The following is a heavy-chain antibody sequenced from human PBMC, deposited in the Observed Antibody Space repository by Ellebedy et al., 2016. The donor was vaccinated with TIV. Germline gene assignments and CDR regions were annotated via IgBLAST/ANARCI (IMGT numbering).Heavy chain of an antibody. Sequence: PGGSLRLSCAASGFTFSSYVMHWVRQAPGKGLEWVSAISPDGGNKYYADTVKGRFTFSRDNYMNTVYLQMSNLRAEDTAVYYCAKNAAEGTPYFDFWGLGTLVTVFS. CDR3: AKNAAEGTPYFDF. CDR2: ISPDGGNK. J-gene: IGHJ4*02. V-gene: IGHV3-23*01. CDR1: GFTFSSYV. D-gene: IGHD2-15*01.